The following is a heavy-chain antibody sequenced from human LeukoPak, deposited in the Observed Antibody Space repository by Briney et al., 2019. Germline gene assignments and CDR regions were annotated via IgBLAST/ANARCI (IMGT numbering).Heavy chain of an antibody. CDR1: GFTVSSNY. Sequence: PGGSLRLSCAASGFTVSSNYMNWVRQAPGKGLEWVSIIYSDGSTYYADSVRGRFTISRDNSKNTVYLQMNSLRAEDTAVYYCQVKEPDYWGHGTLVTVSS. J-gene: IGHJ4*01. CDR3: QVKEPDY. CDR2: IYSDGST. D-gene: IGHD1-26*01. V-gene: IGHV3-53*01.